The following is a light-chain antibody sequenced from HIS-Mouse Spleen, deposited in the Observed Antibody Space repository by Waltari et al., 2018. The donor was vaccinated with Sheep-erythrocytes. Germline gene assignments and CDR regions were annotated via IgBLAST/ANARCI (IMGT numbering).Light chain of an antibody. V-gene: IGLV3-1*01. CDR2: QDR. CDR3: QAWDSSTAVV. CDR1: KLGDKY. Sequence: SYELTQPPSVSVSPGQTASIPCSGAKLGDKYACWYQQKPGQSPVLVISQDRKRPSGIPERFSGSNSGNTATLTISGTQAMDEADYYCQAWDSSTAVVFGGGTKLTVL. J-gene: IGLJ2*01.